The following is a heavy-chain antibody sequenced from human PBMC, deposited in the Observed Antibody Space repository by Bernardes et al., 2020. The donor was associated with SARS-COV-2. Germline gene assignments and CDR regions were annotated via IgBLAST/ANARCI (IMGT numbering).Heavy chain of an antibody. CDR1: GFTVSAYH. V-gene: IGHV3-53*01. CDR3: ARRFYSMDV. CDR2: IYSGGAI. Sequence: GGSLRLSCAASGFTVSAYHMTWVRQAPGKGLEWVSLIYSGGAIYYADSVKGRFTLSRDNSKNTLYLQMNSLRVEDTAVYYCARRFYSMDVWGQGTTVTVSS. D-gene: IGHD3-3*01. J-gene: IGHJ6*02.